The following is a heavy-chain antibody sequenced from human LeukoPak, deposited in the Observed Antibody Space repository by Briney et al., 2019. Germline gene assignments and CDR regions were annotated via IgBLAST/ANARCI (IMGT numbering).Heavy chain of an antibody. CDR1: GGSVSSGSYY. CDR3: ARVMKLPHGTWWFDP. J-gene: IGHJ5*02. D-gene: IGHD1-14*01. CDR2: IYYSGST. Sequence: SETLSLTCTVSGGSVSSGSYYWSWIRQPPGKGLEWIGYIYYSGSTNYYPSLKSRVTTSLDTSKNQFSLKLSSVTAADTAVYYCARVMKLPHGTWWFDPWGQGTLVTVSS. V-gene: IGHV4-61*01.